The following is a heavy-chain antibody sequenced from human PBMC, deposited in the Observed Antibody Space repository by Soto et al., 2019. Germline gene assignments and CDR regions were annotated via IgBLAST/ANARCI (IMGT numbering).Heavy chain of an antibody. Sequence: SETLSLTCAVYGGSFSGYYWSWIRQPPGKGLEWIGEINHSGSTNYNPPLKSRVTISVDTSKNQFSLKLSSVTAADTAVYYCARGRHRNGTTGVFDYWGQGTLVTVSP. J-gene: IGHJ4*02. V-gene: IGHV4-34*01. CDR3: ARGRHRNGTTGVFDY. D-gene: IGHD1-7*01. CDR1: GGSFSGYY. CDR2: INHSGST.